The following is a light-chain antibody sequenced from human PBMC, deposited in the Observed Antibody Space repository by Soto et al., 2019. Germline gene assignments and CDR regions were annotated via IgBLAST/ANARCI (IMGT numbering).Light chain of an antibody. CDR2: AAS. CDR1: QSVYSN. CDR3: QQYSSWPLT. Sequence: EIVVTQSPAALSVSPGERVALSCRASQSVYSNLAWYKQNPGQAPRLLMYAASTMATGIPARFSGSGSGTEFTLTISGLQSEDFAVYYWQQYSSWPLTFGGGTRVEIK. V-gene: IGKV3-15*01. J-gene: IGKJ4*01.